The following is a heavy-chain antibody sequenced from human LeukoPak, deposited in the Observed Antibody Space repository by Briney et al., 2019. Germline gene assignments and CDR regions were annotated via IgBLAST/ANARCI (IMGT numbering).Heavy chain of an antibody. CDR2: IYHSGST. D-gene: IGHD6-13*01. Sequence: SEILSLTCAVSGGSISSGGYSWSWIRQPPGKGLEWIGYIYHSGSTYYNPSLKSRVTISVDRSKNQFSLKLSSVTAADTAVYYCARDQGAAAGIFDYWGQGTLVTVSS. CDR3: ARDQGAAAGIFDY. V-gene: IGHV4-30-2*01. CDR1: GGSISSGGYS. J-gene: IGHJ4*02.